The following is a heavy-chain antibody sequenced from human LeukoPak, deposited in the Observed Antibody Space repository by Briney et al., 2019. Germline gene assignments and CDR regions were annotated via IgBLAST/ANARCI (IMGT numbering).Heavy chain of an antibody. CDR2: ISSGGST. V-gene: IGHV3-66*02. Sequence: PGGSLRLSCAVSGFTFSSNYMSWVRQAPGKGLEGGSVISSGGSTYSADSVKGRFTISRDNAKNTLYLQMNSLRAKDTAVYYCARSWVAATAYYMDVWGKGTTVTVSS. D-gene: IGHD2-15*01. J-gene: IGHJ6*03. CDR1: GFTFSSNY. CDR3: ARSWVAATAYYMDV.